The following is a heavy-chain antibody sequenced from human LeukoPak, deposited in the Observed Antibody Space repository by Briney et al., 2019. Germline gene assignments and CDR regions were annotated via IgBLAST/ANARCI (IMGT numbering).Heavy chain of an antibody. V-gene: IGHV3-15*01. CDR2: IKSKTDGGTT. D-gene: IGHD3-22*01. Sequence: GGSLRLSCAPSRFTLSKAWMSWVGQAPGKGLEWVGRIKSKTDGGTTGYAGPVKGRFAISRDDSKNTLYLQMNSLKTEDTAVYNCTTTYYYDSSGYYYAVFDYWGQGTLVTVSS. CDR3: TTTYYYDSSGYYYAVFDY. CDR1: RFTLSKAW. J-gene: IGHJ4*02.